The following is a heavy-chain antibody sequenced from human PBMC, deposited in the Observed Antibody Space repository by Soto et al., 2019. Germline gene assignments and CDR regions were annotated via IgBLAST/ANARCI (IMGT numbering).Heavy chain of an antibody. Sequence: ETLSLTCTVSGGSISSYYWSWIRQPPGKGLEWIGYIYYSGSTNYNPSLKSRVTISVDTSKNQFSLKLSSVTAADTAVYYCARDGGWSGYDYRNWFDPWGQGTLVTVSS. J-gene: IGHJ5*02. CDR3: ARDGGWSGYDYRNWFDP. D-gene: IGHD5-12*01. CDR2: IYYSGST. CDR1: GGSISSYY. V-gene: IGHV4-59*01.